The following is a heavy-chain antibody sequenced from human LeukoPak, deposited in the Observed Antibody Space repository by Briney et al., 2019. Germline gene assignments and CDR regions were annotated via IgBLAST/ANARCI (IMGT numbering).Heavy chain of an antibody. CDR2: LYYSGST. D-gene: IGHD3-22*01. Sequence: PSETLSLTCTVSGSFISSSSYYWVWIRQPPGKGLEWIGSLYYSGSTHYKPSLKSRVAIFVDTSKNQFSLRLSSVTAADAAVYYCARNYYDGSGYYFWGQGTQVTVSS. V-gene: IGHV4-39*01. CDR1: GSFISSSSYY. J-gene: IGHJ4*02. CDR3: ARNYYDGSGYYF.